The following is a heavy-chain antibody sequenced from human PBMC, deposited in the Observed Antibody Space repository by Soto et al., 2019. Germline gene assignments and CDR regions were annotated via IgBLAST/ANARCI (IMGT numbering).Heavy chain of an antibody. CDR1: GYTFPSYG. J-gene: IGHJ4*02. CDR3: AVRILGYCSSTSCYSPSNDY. CDR2: ISAYNGNT. D-gene: IGHD2-2*01. V-gene: IGHV1-18*04. Sequence: ASVKVSCKASGYTFPSYGISWVRQAPGQGLEWMGWISAYNGNTNYAQKLQGRVTMTTDTSTSTAYMELRSLRSDDTAVYYCAVRILGYCSSTSCYSPSNDYWGQGTLVTVSS.